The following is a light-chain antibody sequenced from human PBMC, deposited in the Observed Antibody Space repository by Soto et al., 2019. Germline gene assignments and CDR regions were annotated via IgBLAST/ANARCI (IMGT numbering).Light chain of an antibody. CDR2: DAS. CDR3: HQYYYWPLT. CDR1: QSVGGA. J-gene: IGKJ4*01. V-gene: IGKV3-11*01. Sequence: EIVLTQSPATLSLSPGERATLSCRASQSVGGALAWYQQTPGQAPRLLIYDASKRATGIPVRFSGSGSGTDFTLTVSSLEPEDFAIYYCHQYYYWPLTFGGGTKVEIK.